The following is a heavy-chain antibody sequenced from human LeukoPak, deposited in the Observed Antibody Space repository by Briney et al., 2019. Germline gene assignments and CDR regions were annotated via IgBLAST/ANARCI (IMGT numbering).Heavy chain of an antibody. Sequence: PGGSLRLXCAASGFTFSSYWMSWVRQAPGKGLEWVANIKQDGSEKYYVDSVKGRFTISRDNAKNSLYLQMNSLRAEDTAVYYCARDLYYYDSSGSNFDYWGRGTLVTVSS. CDR3: ARDLYYYDSSGSNFDY. CDR2: IKQDGSEK. J-gene: IGHJ4*02. V-gene: IGHV3-7*01. D-gene: IGHD3-22*01. CDR1: GFTFSSYW.